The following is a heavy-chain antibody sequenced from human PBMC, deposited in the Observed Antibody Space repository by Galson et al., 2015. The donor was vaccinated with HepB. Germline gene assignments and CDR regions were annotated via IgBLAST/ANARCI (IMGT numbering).Heavy chain of an antibody. CDR1: GFTFSTFW. V-gene: IGHV3-7*03. CDR3: AGGDGWVFNY. Sequence: SLRLSCAASGFTFSTFWMGWFRQAPGKGLEWVANIIQDGSGKYSVDSVKGRFTISRDNAKNSLYLQMNNLRAEDTAVYFCAGGDGWVFNYWGQGTLVTVSS. J-gene: IGHJ4*02. D-gene: IGHD5-24*01. CDR2: IIQDGSGK.